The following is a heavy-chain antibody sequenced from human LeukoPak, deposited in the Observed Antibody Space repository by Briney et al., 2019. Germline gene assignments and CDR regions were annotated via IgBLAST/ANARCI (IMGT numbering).Heavy chain of an antibody. V-gene: IGHV3-7*03. CDR1: GFTFGKYW. CDR3: ARDQYDTWSRRGNFDS. J-gene: IGHJ4*02. D-gene: IGHD3-3*01. CDR2: IKLDGREK. Sequence: GGSLRLSCVASGFTFGKYWMSWVRQAPGKGLEWVANIKLDGREKNYVDSVKGRFTISRDNTKNSLYLQMNSLRVEDTAVFYCARDQYDTWSRRGNFDSWGQGTLVIVSS.